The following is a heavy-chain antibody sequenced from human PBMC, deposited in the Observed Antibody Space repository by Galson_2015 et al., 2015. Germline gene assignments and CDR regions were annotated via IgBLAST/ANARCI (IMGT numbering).Heavy chain of an antibody. J-gene: IGHJ6*02. CDR3: ARDRCSTSCYDGGYYYYGMDV. D-gene: IGHD2-2*01. V-gene: IGHV3-53*01. Sequence: SLRLSCAASGFTVSSNYMSWVRQAPGKGLEWVSVIYSGGSTYYADSVKGRFTISRDNSKNTLYLQMNSLRAEDTAVYYCARDRCSTSCYDGGYYYYGMDVWGQGTTVTVSS. CDR2: IYSGGST. CDR1: GFTVSSNY.